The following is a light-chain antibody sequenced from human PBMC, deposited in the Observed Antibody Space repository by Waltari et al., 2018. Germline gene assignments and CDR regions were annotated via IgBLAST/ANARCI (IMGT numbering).Light chain of an antibody. Sequence: QSALTQPASASGSPGPSITISCTGTTEDVGLYTTVAWYQQHPGKPPKPIIYYVRKRPSGVSNRFSGSTSGNTASLTISGLQAEDEADYYCNSYSSSDTYVLFGGGTKLTVL. CDR1: TEDVGLYTT. V-gene: IGLV2-14*03. CDR2: YVR. CDR3: NSYSSSDTYVL. J-gene: IGLJ2*01.